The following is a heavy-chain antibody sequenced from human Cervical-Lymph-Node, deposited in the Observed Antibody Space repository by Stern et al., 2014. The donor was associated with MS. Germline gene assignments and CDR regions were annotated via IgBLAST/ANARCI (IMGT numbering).Heavy chain of an antibody. Sequence: EVQLVESGGGLVQPGGSLRLSCAVSGFTFRNYWMSWVRQAPGKGLEWVANIKQDASEKYYDDSVKGRFTISRDNAKNSLSLEMNSLRVEDTAVYYCARDWIGDFPDYSFGMDVWGQGTTVTVSS. CDR3: ARDWIGDFPDYSFGMDV. CDR1: GFTFRNYW. D-gene: IGHD2-21*01. V-gene: IGHV3-7*01. CDR2: IKQDASEK. J-gene: IGHJ6*02.